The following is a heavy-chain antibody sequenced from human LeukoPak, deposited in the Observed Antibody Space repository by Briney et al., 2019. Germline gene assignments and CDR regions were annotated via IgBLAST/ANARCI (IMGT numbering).Heavy chain of an antibody. D-gene: IGHD2-2*02. CDR3: AKGKVVPATIYDY. CDR1: GFTFSSYA. J-gene: IGHJ4*02. CDR2: FSGGDGST. V-gene: IGHV3-23*01. Sequence: GGSLRLSCAASGFTFSSYAMSWVRQAPGKGLEWVSGFSGGDGSTSYADSVKGRFTISRDNSKNTLYLQMNSLGAEDTAVYYCAKGKVVPATIYDYWGQGTLVTVSS.